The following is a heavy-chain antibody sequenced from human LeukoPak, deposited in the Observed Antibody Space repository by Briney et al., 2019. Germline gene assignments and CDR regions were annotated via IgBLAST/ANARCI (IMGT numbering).Heavy chain of an antibody. CDR2: INPNSGGT. V-gene: IGHV1-2*02. CDR3: ARDNHPEYYSGSSRLSDY. J-gene: IGHJ4*02. Sequence: ASVKVSCKTSGYTFTDYYMHWVRQAPGQGLEWMGWINPNSGGTKYAQKFQGRVTMTRDMSISTAYMEMSRLRSDDTAVYYCARDNHPEYYSGSSRLSDYWGQGTLVTVSS. D-gene: IGHD1-26*01. CDR1: GYTFTDYY.